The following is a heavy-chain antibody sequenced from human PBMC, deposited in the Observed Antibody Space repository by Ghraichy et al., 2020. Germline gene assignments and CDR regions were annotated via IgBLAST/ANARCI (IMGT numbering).Heavy chain of an antibody. V-gene: IGHV3-30-3*01. D-gene: IGHD6-19*01. CDR1: GFTFSSYA. Sequence: GALRLSCAASGFTFSSYAMHWVRQAPGKGLEWVAVISYDGSNKYYADSVKGRFTISRDNSKNTLYLQMNSLRAEDTAVYYCARDRAAGYSSGPIYYGMDVWGQGTTVTVSS. J-gene: IGHJ6*02. CDR3: ARDRAAGYSSGPIYYGMDV. CDR2: ISYDGSNK.